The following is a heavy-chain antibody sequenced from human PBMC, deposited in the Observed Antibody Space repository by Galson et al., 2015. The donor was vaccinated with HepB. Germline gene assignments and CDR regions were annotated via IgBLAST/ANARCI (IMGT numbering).Heavy chain of an antibody. CDR1: GYTFTNYF. CDR3: ARDPFYYDSSGTLDY. V-gene: IGHV1-46*01. Sequence: SVKVSCKASGYTFTNYFVHWVRQAPGQGLEWMGIISPGGGTTSYAQNFQSRVSMTRDTSTNTVYMELSSLRSEDTAVYYCARDPFYYDSSGTLDYWGQGTLVTVSS. J-gene: IGHJ4*02. D-gene: IGHD3-22*01. CDR2: ISPGGGTT.